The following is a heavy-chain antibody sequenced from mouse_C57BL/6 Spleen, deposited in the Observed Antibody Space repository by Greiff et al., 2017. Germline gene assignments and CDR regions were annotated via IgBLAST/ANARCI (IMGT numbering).Heavy chain of an antibody. Sequence: EVKLQESGPELVKPGASVKMSCKASGYTFTDYNMHWVKQSHGKSLAWIGYINPNNGGTSYNQKFKGKATLTVNKSSSTAYMELRSLTSEDSAVYYSASSYYDYDCYFDYWGQGTTLTVSS. D-gene: IGHD2-4*01. CDR1: GYTFTDYN. CDR2: INPNNGGT. J-gene: IGHJ2*01. CDR3: ASSYYDYDCYFDY. V-gene: IGHV1-22*01.